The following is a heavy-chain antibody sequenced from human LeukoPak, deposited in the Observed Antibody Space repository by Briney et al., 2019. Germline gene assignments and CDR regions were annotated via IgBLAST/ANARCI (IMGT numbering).Heavy chain of an antibody. CDR1: GFTFSNYA. CDR2: ISGDGASA. V-gene: IGHV3-23*01. Sequence: GGSLRLSCAASGFTFSNYAMSWVRQAPGKGLEWVSAISGDGASAYYADSVKGRFTISRDNSKSTLYLQMNSLRAEDTAVYYCAKKLFPVWGFYFDYWSQGTLVTVSS. CDR3: AKKLFPVWGFYFDY. D-gene: IGHD2-21*01. J-gene: IGHJ4*02.